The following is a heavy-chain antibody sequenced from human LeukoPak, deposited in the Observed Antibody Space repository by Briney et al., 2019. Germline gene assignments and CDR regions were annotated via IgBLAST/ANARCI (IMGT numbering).Heavy chain of an antibody. Sequence: GGSLRLSCEASGFTFGRYSMNWVRQAPGKGLEWVSYITSSSNTIYYADSVKGRFTISRDNAKNSLYLQMNSLRADDTAVYYCAREPGYYDMDVWGKGTTVTVSS. CDR3: AREPGYYDMDV. CDR1: GFTFGRYS. D-gene: IGHD1-14*01. J-gene: IGHJ6*03. V-gene: IGHV3-48*01. CDR2: ITSSSNTI.